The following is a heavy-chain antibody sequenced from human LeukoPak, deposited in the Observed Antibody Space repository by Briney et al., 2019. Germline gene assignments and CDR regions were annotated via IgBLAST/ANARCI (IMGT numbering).Heavy chain of an antibody. Sequence: GGSLRLSCAASGFTFSSYGMHWVRQAPGKGLEWVAFIRYDGSNKYYADSVKGRFTISRDNSKNTLYLQMNSLRAEDTAVYYCGKAPYYYDSSGYQSWFDPWGQGTLVTVSS. D-gene: IGHD3-22*01. CDR3: GKAPYYYDSSGYQSWFDP. V-gene: IGHV3-30*02. J-gene: IGHJ5*02. CDR1: GFTFSSYG. CDR2: IRYDGSNK.